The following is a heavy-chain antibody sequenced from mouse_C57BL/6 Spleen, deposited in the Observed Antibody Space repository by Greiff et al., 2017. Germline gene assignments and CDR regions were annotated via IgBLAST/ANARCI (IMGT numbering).Heavy chain of an antibody. Sequence: QVQLQQSGAELVKPGASVKLSCKASGYTFTEYTIHWVKQRSGQGLEWIGWFYPGSGSIKYNEKFKDKATLTADKSSSTVDMELSRLTSEDSAVYFCARHEDDGYLYYYAMDDWGQGTSVTVSS. CDR3: ARHEDDGYLYYYAMDD. D-gene: IGHD2-3*01. CDR1: GYTFTEYT. J-gene: IGHJ4*01. CDR2: FYPGSGSI. V-gene: IGHV1-62-2*01.